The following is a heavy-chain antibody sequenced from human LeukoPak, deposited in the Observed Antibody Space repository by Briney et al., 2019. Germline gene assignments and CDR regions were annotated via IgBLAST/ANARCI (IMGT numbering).Heavy chain of an antibody. Sequence: GGSLRLSCAAPGFTFSSYSMNWVRQAPGKGLEWVSSISSSSSYIYYADSVKGRFTISRDNAKNSLYLQMNSLRAEDTAVYYCARDSSGSYYSPFDYWGQGTLVTVSS. CDR3: ARDSSGSYYSPFDY. J-gene: IGHJ4*02. CDR2: ISSSSSYI. V-gene: IGHV3-21*01. CDR1: GFTFSSYS. D-gene: IGHD1-26*01.